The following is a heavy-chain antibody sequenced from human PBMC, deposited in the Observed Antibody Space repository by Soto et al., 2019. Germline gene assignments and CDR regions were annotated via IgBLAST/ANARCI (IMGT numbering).Heavy chain of an antibody. CDR1: GGTFSSYA. J-gene: IGHJ6*02. CDR3: ARVGMYYYDSSGYSEAETHYYYYGMDV. Sequence: GASVKVSCKAAGGTFSSYAISWVRQAPGQGLEWMGGIIPIFGTATYAQKFQGRVTITADKSTSTAYMELSSLRSEDTAVSYCARVGMYYYDSSGYSEAETHYYYYGMDVWGQGTAVTVSS. CDR2: IIPIFGTA. D-gene: IGHD3-22*01. V-gene: IGHV1-69*06.